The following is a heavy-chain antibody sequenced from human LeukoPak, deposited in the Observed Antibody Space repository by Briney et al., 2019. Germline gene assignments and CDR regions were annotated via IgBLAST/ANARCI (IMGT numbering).Heavy chain of an antibody. CDR1: GFTVSSNY. J-gene: IGHJ4*02. CDR2: IYSGGST. Sequence: GGSLRLSCSASGFTVSSNYMSWVRQAPGKGLEWVSVIYSGGSTNYVDSVRGRFTISRDNSKNTLYLQMHSLRAEDTAVYYCATGVNSSGWRYFDYWGQGTLVTVSS. CDR3: ATGVNSSGWRYFDY. V-gene: IGHV3-53*01. D-gene: IGHD6-19*01.